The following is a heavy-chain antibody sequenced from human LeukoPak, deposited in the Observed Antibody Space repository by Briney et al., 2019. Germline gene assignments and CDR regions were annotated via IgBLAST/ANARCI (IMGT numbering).Heavy chain of an antibody. CDR1: GGSFSGYY. Sequence: SETLSLTCAVYGGSFSGYYWSWIRQPPGKGLEWIGEINHSGSTNYNPSLKSRVTISVGTSKNQFSLKLSSVTAADTAVYYYARSRGAKVYDYWGQGTLVTVSS. CDR3: ARSRGAKVYDY. J-gene: IGHJ4*02. CDR2: INHSGST. D-gene: IGHD1-26*01. V-gene: IGHV4-34*01.